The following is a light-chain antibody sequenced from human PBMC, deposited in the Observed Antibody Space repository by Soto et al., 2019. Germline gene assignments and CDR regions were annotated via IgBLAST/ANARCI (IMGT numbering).Light chain of an antibody. CDR3: SSYTSSSTLGV. CDR1: SSDVGGYRY. J-gene: IGLJ1*01. Sequence: QSVLTQPASVSGSPGQSITISCTGTSSDVGGYRYVSWYQQHPGKAPKLMIYDVSNRPSGVSNRFSGSKSGNTASPTISGLQAEDEADYYCSSYTSSSTLGVFGTGTKLTVL. V-gene: IGLV2-14*01. CDR2: DVS.